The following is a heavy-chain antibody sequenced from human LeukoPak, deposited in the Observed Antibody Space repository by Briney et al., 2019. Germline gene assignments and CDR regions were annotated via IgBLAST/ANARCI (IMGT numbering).Heavy chain of an antibody. CDR2: IYYSGST. J-gene: IGHJ4*02. V-gene: IGHV4-31*03. CDR3: ARDLCSSTSCYYDY. Sequence: MTSETLSLTCTVSGGSISSGGYYWSWIRQHPGKGLEWIGYIYYSGSTYYNPSLKSRVTISVDTSKNQFSLKLSSVTAADTAVYYCARDLCSSTSCYYDYWGQGTLVTVSS. CDR1: GGSISSGGYY. D-gene: IGHD2-2*01.